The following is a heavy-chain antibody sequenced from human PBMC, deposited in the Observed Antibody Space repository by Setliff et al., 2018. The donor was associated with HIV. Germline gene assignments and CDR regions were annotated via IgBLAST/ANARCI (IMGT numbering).Heavy chain of an antibody. CDR3: ATNREQLAMTYYYYYMDV. V-gene: IGHV1-69*13. CDR2: IIPIFGTT. Sequence: SVKVSCKASGGTFSSYAISWVRRAPGQGPEWMGAIIPIFGTTKYAQRFQGRVTITADASTSTTYMELSSLRSEDTAVYYCATNREQLAMTYYYYYMDVWGKGTTVTVSS. D-gene: IGHD6-13*01. CDR1: GGTFSSYA. J-gene: IGHJ6*03.